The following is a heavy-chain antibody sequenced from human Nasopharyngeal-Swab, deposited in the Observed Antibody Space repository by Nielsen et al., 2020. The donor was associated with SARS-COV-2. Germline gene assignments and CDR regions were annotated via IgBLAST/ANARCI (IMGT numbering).Heavy chain of an antibody. CDR1: GFPFSTYS. CDR2: ISSSSSFS. D-gene: IGHD2-21*02. V-gene: IGHV3-21*06. Sequence: GESLKISCAASGFPFSTYSMNWVRQAPGKGLEWVSSISSSSSFSYYADSVKSRFTISRDNVKNSLYLQMNSLRAEETAVYYCTRDYKTYCGGDCYADYWGRGTLVTVSS. J-gene: IGHJ4*02. CDR3: TRDYKTYCGGDCYADY.